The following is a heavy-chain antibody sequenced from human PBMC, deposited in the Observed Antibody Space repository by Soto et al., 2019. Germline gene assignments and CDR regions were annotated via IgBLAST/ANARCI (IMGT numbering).Heavy chain of an antibody. CDR2: ISYDGSNK. J-gene: IGHJ4*02. CDR3: AKVKKDTGYYFDY. V-gene: IGHV3-30*18. D-gene: IGHD2-15*01. Sequence: PGGSLRLSCAASGFTFSSYGMHWVRQAPGKGLEWVAVISYDGSNKYYADSVKGRFTISRDNSKNTLYLQMNSLRAEDTAVYYCAKVKKDTGYYFDYWGQGTLVTVSS. CDR1: GFTFSSYG.